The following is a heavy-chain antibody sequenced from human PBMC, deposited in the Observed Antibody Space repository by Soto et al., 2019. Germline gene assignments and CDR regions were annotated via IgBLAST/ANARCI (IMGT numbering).Heavy chain of an antibody. Sequence: ASVKVSCKASGYTFTGYYIHWVRQAPGQGLEWMGWINPNSGGTNDAQKFQGRVTLTRDTSTSTAYMELSRLRSDDTAVYSCARYEEGSAAFDIWGQGTMVTVSS. V-gene: IGHV1-2*02. D-gene: IGHD3-10*01. CDR1: GYTFTGYY. CDR3: ARYEEGSAAFDI. J-gene: IGHJ3*02. CDR2: INPNSGGT.